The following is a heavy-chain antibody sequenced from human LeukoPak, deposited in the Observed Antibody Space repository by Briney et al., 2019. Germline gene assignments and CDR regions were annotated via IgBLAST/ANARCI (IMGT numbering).Heavy chain of an antibody. CDR3: ARGEGAYYYMEV. CDR1: GGPFSSYG. V-gene: IGHV1-69*05. CDR2: INPVFVTP. Sequence: ASVTVSCKVSGGPFSSYGLSWVRQAPGQGLEWMGGINPVFVTPHYAQKFQGRVSITTDESTSTAYMELSSLRSEDTAVYYCARGEGAYYYMEVWGKGTTVTVSS. J-gene: IGHJ6*03.